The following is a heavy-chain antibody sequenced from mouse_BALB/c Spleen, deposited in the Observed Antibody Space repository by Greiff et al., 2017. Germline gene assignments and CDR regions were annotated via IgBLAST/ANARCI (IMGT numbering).Heavy chain of an antibody. V-gene: IGHV1S81*02. CDR2: INPSNGRT. Sequence: VQLQQPGAELVKPGASVKLSCKASGYTFTSYWMHWVKQRPGQGLEWIGEINPSNGRTNYNEKFKSKATLTVDKSSSTAYMQLSSLTSEDSAVYYCARWGFYAMDYWGQGTSVTVSS. CDR1: GYTFTSYW. CDR3: ARWGFYAMDY. J-gene: IGHJ4*01.